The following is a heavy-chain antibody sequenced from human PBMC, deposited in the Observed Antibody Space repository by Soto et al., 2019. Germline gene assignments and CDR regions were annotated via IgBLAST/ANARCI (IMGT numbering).Heavy chain of an antibody. CDR1: GFTFSSYA. J-gene: IGHJ4*02. CDR3: ARDPTSIAVAGTGLDY. V-gene: IGHV3-30-3*01. CDR2: ISYDGSNK. D-gene: IGHD6-19*01. Sequence: VGSLRLSCAASGFTFSSYAMHWVRQAPGKGLEWVAVISYDGSNKYYADSVKGRFTISRDNSKNTLYLQMNSLRAEDTAVYYCARDPTSIAVAGTGLDYWGQGTLVTVSS.